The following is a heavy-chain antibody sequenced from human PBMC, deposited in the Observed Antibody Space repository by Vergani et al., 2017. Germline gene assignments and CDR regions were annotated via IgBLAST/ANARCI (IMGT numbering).Heavy chain of an antibody. CDR2: INPSGGST. D-gene: IGHD2-2*01. Sequence: QVQLVQSGAEVKKPGASVKVSCKASGYTFTSYYMHWVRQAPGQGLEWMGIINPSGGSTSYAQKFQGRGTMTRDTSTSTVYMELSCLRSEDTAVYYCARYSRYCSSTSCYVGRDWFDPWGQGTLVTVSS. CDR1: GYTFTSYY. J-gene: IGHJ5*02. CDR3: ARYSRYCSSTSCYVGRDWFDP. V-gene: IGHV1-46*01.